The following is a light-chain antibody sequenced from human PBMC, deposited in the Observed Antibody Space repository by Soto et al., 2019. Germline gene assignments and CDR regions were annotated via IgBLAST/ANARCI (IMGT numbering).Light chain of an antibody. Sequence: QPVLTQPPSVSGAPGQRVTISCTGSSANIGAGYDVQWYQHLPGTAPKLLIYGNINRPSGVPDRFSGSKSDTSASLAITGLQAEDEADYYCQTYDSSLRGSLFGGGTKLTVL. CDR2: GNI. CDR3: QTYDSSLRGSL. V-gene: IGLV1-40*01. J-gene: IGLJ2*01. CDR1: SANIGAGYD.